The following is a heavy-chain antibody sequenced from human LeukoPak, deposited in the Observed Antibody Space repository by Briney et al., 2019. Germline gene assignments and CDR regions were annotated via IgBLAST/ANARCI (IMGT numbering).Heavy chain of an antibody. CDR2: FDPEDGET. D-gene: IGHD3-3*01. Sequence: ASVKVSCKVSGYTLTELSMHWVRQAPGKGLEWIGGFDPEDGETIYAQKFQGRVTMTEDTSTDTAYMELSSLRSEDTAVYYCATVTSFWSGYHIFDYWGQGTLVTVSS. CDR1: GYTLTELS. J-gene: IGHJ4*02. CDR3: ATVTSFWSGYHIFDY. V-gene: IGHV1-24*01.